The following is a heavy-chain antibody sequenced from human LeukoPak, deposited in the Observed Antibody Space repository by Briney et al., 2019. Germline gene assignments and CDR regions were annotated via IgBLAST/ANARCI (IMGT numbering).Heavy chain of an antibody. D-gene: IGHD1-26*01. CDR2: ISAYNGNT. V-gene: IGHV1-18*01. CDR3: ARDLDQYSGRFGGFGHDF. CDR1: GYTFTSYD. J-gene: IGHJ4*02. Sequence: ASVKVSCKDSGYTFTSYDFNWVRQAPGQGLEWMGWISAYNGNTNYAQKLQGRVTMTTDTSTSTAYMELRSLRSDDTAVYYCARDLDQYSGRFGGFGHDFWGQGTLVTVSS.